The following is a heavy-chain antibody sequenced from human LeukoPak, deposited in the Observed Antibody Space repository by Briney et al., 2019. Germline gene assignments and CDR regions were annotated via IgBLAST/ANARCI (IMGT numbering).Heavy chain of an antibody. J-gene: IGHJ4*02. Sequence: GGSLRLSCAASGFTFSSYWMSWVRQAPGKGLEWVSGISWNSGSIGYADSVKGRFTISRDNAKNSLYLQMNSLRAEDTALYYCAKVYSSSWSGPADYWGQGTLVTVSS. CDR1: GFTFSSYW. D-gene: IGHD6-13*01. CDR3: AKVYSSSWSGPADY. V-gene: IGHV3-9*01. CDR2: ISWNSGSI.